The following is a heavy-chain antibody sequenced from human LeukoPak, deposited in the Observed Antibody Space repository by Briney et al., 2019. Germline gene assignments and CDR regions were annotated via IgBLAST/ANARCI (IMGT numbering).Heavy chain of an antibody. CDR2: IYHSGST. CDR3: ATGYSGTWYYFDY. CDR1: GGSISSYY. D-gene: IGHD6-13*01. Sequence: TSETLSLTCIISGGSISSYYWSWIRQPPGKGLEWIGYIYHSGSTNYNPSLKSRVTISADTSKDQFSLKLASVTAADTAVYYCATGYSGTWYYFDYWGQGTLVTVSS. J-gene: IGHJ4*02. V-gene: IGHV4-59*01.